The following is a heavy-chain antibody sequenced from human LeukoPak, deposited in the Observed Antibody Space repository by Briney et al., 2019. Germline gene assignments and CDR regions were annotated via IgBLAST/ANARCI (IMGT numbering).Heavy chain of an antibody. V-gene: IGHV1-18*01. Sequence: ASVKVSCKASGYTFTSYGISWVRQAPGQGLEWMGWISAYNGNTNYAQKLQGRVTMTTDTSTSTACMELRSLRSDDTAVYYCARDSRQWLDGGFDYWGQGTLVTVSS. D-gene: IGHD6-19*01. CDR2: ISAYNGNT. CDR1: GYTFTSYG. CDR3: ARDSRQWLDGGFDY. J-gene: IGHJ4*02.